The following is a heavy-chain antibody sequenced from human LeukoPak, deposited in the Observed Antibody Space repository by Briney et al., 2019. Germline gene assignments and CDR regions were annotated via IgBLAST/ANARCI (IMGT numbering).Heavy chain of an antibody. CDR1: GGSISSYY. J-gene: IGHJ4*02. Sequence: SETLSLTCTVSGGSISSYYWSWIRQPPGKGLEWIGYIYYSGSTNYNPSLKSRVTISVDTSKNQFSLKLSSVTAADTAVYYCARVYYDFWSGWTFDYWGQGTLVTVSP. V-gene: IGHV4-59*01. D-gene: IGHD3-3*01. CDR3: ARVYYDFWSGWTFDY. CDR2: IYYSGST.